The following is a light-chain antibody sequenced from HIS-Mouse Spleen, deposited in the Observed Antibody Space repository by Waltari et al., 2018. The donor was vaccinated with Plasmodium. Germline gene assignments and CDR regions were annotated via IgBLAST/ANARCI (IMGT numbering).Light chain of an antibody. CDR2: EER. CDR3: YSTDSSGNHRV. CDR1: ALPNKY. J-gene: IGLJ3*02. V-gene: IGLV3-10*01. Sequence: SYELTQPPSVSVSPGQTARITCSGDALPNKYAYWYQQKSGQAPVLVIYEERKRPSGNPERFSGSSAGTMATLTISGAQVEDEADYYCYSTDSSGNHRVFGGGTKLTVL.